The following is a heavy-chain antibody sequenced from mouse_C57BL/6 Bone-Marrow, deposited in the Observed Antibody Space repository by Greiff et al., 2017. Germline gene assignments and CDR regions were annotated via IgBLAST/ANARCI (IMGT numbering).Heavy chain of an antibody. V-gene: IGHV1-64*01. Sequence: VQLQQPGAELVKPGASVKLSCKASGYTFTSYWMHWVKQRPGQGLEWIGMIHPNSGSTNYNEKFKSKATLTVDKSSSTAYMQLSSLTSEDSAVDYCARVYYSNFYYAMDYWGQGTSVTVSS. CDR1: GYTFTSYW. J-gene: IGHJ4*01. CDR2: IHPNSGST. CDR3: ARVYYSNFYYAMDY. D-gene: IGHD2-5*01.